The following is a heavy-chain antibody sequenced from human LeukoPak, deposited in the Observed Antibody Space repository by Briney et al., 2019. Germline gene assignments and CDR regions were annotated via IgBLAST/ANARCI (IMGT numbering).Heavy chain of an antibody. V-gene: IGHV3-30*02. J-gene: IGHJ6*03. D-gene: IGHD4-11*01. CDR1: GYTFSNYG. CDR3: AKEKNDYSDYSYMDV. CDR2: IRYDGSNK. Sequence: PWGSLRLSCAASGYTFSNYGFRWGRRPPPKGVEWGAFIRYDGSNKYCAASVKGRFTVSRDNTKNTLYLQMNSLRAEDTAAYYCAKEKNDYSDYSYMDVWGKGTTVTVSS.